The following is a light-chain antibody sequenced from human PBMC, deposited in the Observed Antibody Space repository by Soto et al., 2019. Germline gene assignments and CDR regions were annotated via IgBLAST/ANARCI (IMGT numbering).Light chain of an antibody. CDR1: QSISSW. CDR3: QQYNSYSS. J-gene: IGKJ1*01. CDR2: DAS. Sequence: DLQMTQSPSTLSASFGDRVTIPCRASQSISSWLAWYQQKPGKAPKLLIYDASSLESGVPSRFSGSGSGTEFTLTISSLKPDDFATYYCQQYNSYSSFGQGTKVDIK. V-gene: IGKV1-5*01.